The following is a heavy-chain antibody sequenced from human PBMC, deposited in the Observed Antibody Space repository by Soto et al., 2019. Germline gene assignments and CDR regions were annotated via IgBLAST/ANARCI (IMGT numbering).Heavy chain of an antibody. Sequence: SETLSLTCAVYGGSFSGYYWSWIRQPPGKGLEWIGEINHSGSTNYNPSLKSRVTISVDTSKNQFSLKLSSVTAADTAVYYCARIRRYCSGGSCYRRSYYGMDVWGQGTTVTVSS. J-gene: IGHJ6*02. CDR2: INHSGST. D-gene: IGHD2-15*01. V-gene: IGHV4-34*01. CDR1: GGSFSGYY. CDR3: ARIRRYCSGGSCYRRSYYGMDV.